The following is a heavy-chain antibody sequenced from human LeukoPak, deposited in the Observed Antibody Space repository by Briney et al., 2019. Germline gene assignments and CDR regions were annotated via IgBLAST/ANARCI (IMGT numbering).Heavy chain of an antibody. CDR1: GFTFSSYW. Sequence: GGSLRLSCAASGFTFSSYWMSWVRQAPGKGLEWVANIKQDGSEKYYVDSVKGRFTISRDNAKNSLYLQMNSLRAEDTAVYYCAREGDYYDSSGYYYYWGQGTLVTVSS. CDR2: IKQDGSEK. CDR3: AREGDYYDSSGYYYY. J-gene: IGHJ4*02. D-gene: IGHD3-22*01. V-gene: IGHV3-7*03.